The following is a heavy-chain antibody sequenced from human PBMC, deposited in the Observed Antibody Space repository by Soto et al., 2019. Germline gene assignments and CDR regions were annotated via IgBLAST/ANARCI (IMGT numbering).Heavy chain of an antibody. CDR3: AKDARASSWLTHFDH. CDR1: GFTFSNYG. D-gene: IGHD5-12*01. Sequence: HPGGSLRLSCAASGFTFSNYGIHWVRQAPGKGLEWVARASFDGSNERYADSVKGRFTISRDSSTDTVFLQMNSLTVEDTAVYHCAKDARASSWLTHFDHWGQGILVTVSS. CDR2: ASFDGSNE. J-gene: IGHJ4*02. V-gene: IGHV3-30*18.